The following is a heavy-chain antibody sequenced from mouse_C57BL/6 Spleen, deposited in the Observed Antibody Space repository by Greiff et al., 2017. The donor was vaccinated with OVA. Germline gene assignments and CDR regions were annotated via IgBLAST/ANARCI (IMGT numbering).Heavy chain of an antibody. CDR2: IDPSDSYT. D-gene: IGHD1-1*01. CDR1: GYTFTSYW. CDR3: AIYGSSFAY. V-gene: IGHV1-69*01. Sequence: VQLQQPGAELVMPGASVKLSCKASGYTFTSYWMHWVKQRPGQGLEWIGEIDPSDSYTNYNQKFKGKSTLTVDNSSSTAYMQLSSLTSEDSAVYYCAIYGSSFAYWGQGTLVTVSA. J-gene: IGHJ3*01.